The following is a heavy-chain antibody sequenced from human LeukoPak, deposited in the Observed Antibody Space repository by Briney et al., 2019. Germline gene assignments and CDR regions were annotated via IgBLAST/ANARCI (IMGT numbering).Heavy chain of an antibody. D-gene: IGHD3-10*01. CDR2: IWYDGSNK. Sequence: GGSLRLSCAASGFTFSSYGMHWVRQAPGKGLEWVAVIWYDGSNKYYADSVKGRFTISRDNSKNTLYLQMNSQRAEDTAVYYCARSVFTYGSGSYLYPWGQGTLVTVSS. CDR1: GFTFSSYG. V-gene: IGHV3-33*01. CDR3: ARSVFTYGSGSYLYP. J-gene: IGHJ5*02.